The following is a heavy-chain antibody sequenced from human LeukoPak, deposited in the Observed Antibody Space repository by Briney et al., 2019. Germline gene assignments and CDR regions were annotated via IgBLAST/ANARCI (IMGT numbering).Heavy chain of an antibody. D-gene: IGHD6-19*01. J-gene: IGHJ4*02. Sequence: GGSLRLSCAASGFTFSSYSMNWVRQAPGKGLEWVSYISSSSSTIYYADSVKGRFTISRDNAKNSLYLQMNSLRAEDTAVYYCARVVRYSSGPLTDLLPYYFDYWGQGTLVTVSS. CDR2: ISSSSSTI. CDR1: GFTFSSYS. CDR3: ARVVRYSSGPLTDLLPYYFDY. V-gene: IGHV3-48*01.